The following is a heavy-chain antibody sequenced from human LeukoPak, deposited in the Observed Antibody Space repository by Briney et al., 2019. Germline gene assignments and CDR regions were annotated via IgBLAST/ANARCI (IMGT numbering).Heavy chain of an antibody. CDR2: INAGNGNT. CDR3: ARDREVTAPQYYFDY. CDR1: GYTFTSYA. V-gene: IGHV1-3*01. D-gene: IGHD2-21*02. J-gene: IGHJ4*02. Sequence: ASVKVSCKASGYTFTSYAMHWVRQAPGQRLEWMGWINAGNGNTKYSQKFQGRVTITRDTSASTAYMELSSLRSEDTAVYYCARDREVTAPQYYFDYWGQGTLVTVSS.